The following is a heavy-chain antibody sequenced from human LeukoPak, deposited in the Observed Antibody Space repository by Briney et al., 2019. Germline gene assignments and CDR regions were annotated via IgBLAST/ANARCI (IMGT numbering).Heavy chain of an antibody. J-gene: IGHJ4*02. Sequence: GASVKVSCKASGYTFTGYYMHWVRQAPGQGLEYMGTINPDGGSTTYAQKFQGRVTMTRDMSTSTVYMELSSLRSEDTAVYYCARDLLIAAAGIRYYFDYWGQGTLVTVSS. V-gene: IGHV1-46*01. CDR1: GYTFTGYY. CDR3: ARDLLIAAAGIRYYFDY. D-gene: IGHD6-13*01. CDR2: INPDGGST.